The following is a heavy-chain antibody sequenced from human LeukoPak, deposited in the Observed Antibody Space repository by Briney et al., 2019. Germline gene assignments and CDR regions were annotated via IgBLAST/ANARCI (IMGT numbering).Heavy chain of an antibody. CDR1: GFTFSSYG. V-gene: IGHV3-33*01. CDR2: IWYDGSNK. J-gene: IGHJ5*02. Sequence: GRSLRLSCAASGFTFSSYGMHWVRQAPGKGLEWVVVIWYDGSNKYYADSVKGRFTTSRDNSKNTLYLQMNSLRAEDTAVYYCARAYSSSWFDPWGQGTLVTVSS. CDR3: ARAYSSSWFDP. D-gene: IGHD6-13*01.